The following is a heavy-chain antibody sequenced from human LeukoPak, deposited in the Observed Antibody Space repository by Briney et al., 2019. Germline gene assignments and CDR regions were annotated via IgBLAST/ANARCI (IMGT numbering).Heavy chain of an antibody. CDR2: IYSGGST. D-gene: IGHD3-10*01. V-gene: IGHV3-66*01. Sequence: GGSLRLSCAASGFTFSGYSMNWVRQAPGKGLEWVSVIYSGGSTYYADSVKGRFTISRDNSKNTLYLQMNSLRAADTAVYYCAKVGIGDSVSRDYYYMDVWGKGTTVTISS. J-gene: IGHJ6*03. CDR3: AKVGIGDSVSRDYYYMDV. CDR1: GFTFSGYS.